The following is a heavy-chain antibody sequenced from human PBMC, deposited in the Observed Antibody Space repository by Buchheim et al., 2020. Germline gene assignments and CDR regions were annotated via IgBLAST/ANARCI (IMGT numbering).Heavy chain of an antibody. CDR1: GFTFSSYA. D-gene: IGHD3-22*01. Sequence: QVQLVESGGGVVQPGRSLRLSCAASGFTFSSYAMHWVRQAPGKGLEWVAVISYDGSNKYYADSVKGRFTISRDNSKNTLYLQMNSLRAEDTAVYYCARGRVVGPKSWFDPWGQGTL. V-gene: IGHV3-30-3*01. J-gene: IGHJ5*02. CDR2: ISYDGSNK. CDR3: ARGRVVGPKSWFDP.